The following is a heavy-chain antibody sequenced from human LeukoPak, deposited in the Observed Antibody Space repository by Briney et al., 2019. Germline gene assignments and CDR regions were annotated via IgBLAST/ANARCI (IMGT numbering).Heavy chain of an antibody. J-gene: IGHJ4*02. CDR1: GYTFTGYY. CDR2: INPNSGGT. Sequence: ASVKVSCKASGYTFTGYYMHWVRQAPGQGLEWMGWINPNSGGTNYAQKFQGRVTMTRDTSISTAYMELSRLRSDDTAVYYYARSKGQQLVQYYFDYWGQGTLVTVSS. D-gene: IGHD6-13*01. V-gene: IGHV1-2*02. CDR3: ARSKGQQLVQYYFDY.